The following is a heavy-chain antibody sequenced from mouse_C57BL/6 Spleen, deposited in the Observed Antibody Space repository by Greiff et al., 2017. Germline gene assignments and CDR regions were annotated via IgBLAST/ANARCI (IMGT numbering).Heavy chain of an antibody. D-gene: IGHD1-1*01. CDR3: ASLLDAMDY. CDR2: IDPSDSYT. V-gene: IGHV1-69*01. Sequence: QVQLQQPGAELVMPGASVKLSCKASGYTFTSYWMHWVKQRPGQGLEWIGEIDPSDSYTNYNQKFKGKSTLTVDKSSSTAYMQLSSLTSEDSAGYYCASLLDAMDYWGQGNSGTGSS. J-gene: IGHJ4*01. CDR1: GYTFTSYW.